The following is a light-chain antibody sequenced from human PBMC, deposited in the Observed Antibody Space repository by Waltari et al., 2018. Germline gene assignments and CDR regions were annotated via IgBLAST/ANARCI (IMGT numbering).Light chain of an antibody. CDR2: GAS. CDR3: QQYNRSPWT. J-gene: IGKJ1*01. CDR1: QTVGTNY. V-gene: IGKV3-20*01. Sequence: EIVLTQSPGTLSLSPGARATLPCRASQTVGTNYLAWYQQKPGQAPRVLIYGASSRATDIPDRFSGSGSGTDFTLTISRLEPEDFAMYYCQQYNRSPWTFGQGTRVEIK.